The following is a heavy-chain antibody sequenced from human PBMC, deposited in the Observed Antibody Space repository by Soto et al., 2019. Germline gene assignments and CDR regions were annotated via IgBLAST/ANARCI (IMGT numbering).Heavy chain of an antibody. CDR3: TRGGSSTWPDNYYNPMDA. D-gene: IGHD2-2*01. Sequence: EVQLEESGGGLVQPGGSLRLSCTASGFTFSDHYMDWVRQAPGKGLEWVGRGRNKANSYTTEYAASVKGRFIISRDDSKNSLYLQINSLKSEDTAVYYCTRGGSSTWPDNYYNPMDAWGQGTTVTVSS. J-gene: IGHJ6*02. CDR1: GFTFSDHY. CDR2: GRNKANSYTT. V-gene: IGHV3-72*01.